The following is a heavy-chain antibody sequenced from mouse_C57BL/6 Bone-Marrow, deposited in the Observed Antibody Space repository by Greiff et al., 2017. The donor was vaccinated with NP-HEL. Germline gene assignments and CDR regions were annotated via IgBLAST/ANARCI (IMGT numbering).Heavy chain of an antibody. D-gene: IGHD1-1*01. J-gene: IGHJ3*01. CDR1: GYTFTTYW. Sequence: QVQLKQPGAELVKPGASVKLSCKASGYTFTTYWMQWVKQRPGQGLEWIGEIDPSDSYTNYNQKFKGKATLTVDTSSSTANMQLSSLTSEDSAVYYCARKAYYGRSYEFAYGGQGTLVTVSA. V-gene: IGHV1-50*01. CDR3: ARKAYYGRSYEFAY. CDR2: IDPSDSYT.